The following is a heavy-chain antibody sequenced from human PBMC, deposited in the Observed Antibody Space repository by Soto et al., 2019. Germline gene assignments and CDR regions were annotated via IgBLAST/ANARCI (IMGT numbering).Heavy chain of an antibody. V-gene: IGHV1-24*01. CDR1: GYTLTELS. CDR2: IDPKGGKT. D-gene: IGHD3-3*01. Sequence: ASVKVSCKVSGYTLTELSMHWVRQAPGKGLEWMGGIDPKGGKTSYAQKFQGRVTMTRNTSISTAYMELSSLRSEDTAVYYCARDSHYDFVDVWGKGTTVTVSS. CDR3: ARDSHYDFVDV. J-gene: IGHJ6*04.